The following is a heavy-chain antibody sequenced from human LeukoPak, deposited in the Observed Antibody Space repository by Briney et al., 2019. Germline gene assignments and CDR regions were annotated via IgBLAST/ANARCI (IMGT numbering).Heavy chain of an antibody. CDR1: GYTFTSYD. J-gene: IGHJ6*03. CDR2: MNPNSGNT. CDR3: ARGAISSLGIEQWLDYYYYYMDV. Sequence: ASVKVSCKASGYTFTSYDINWVRQATGQGLECMGWMNPNSGNTGYAQKFQGRVTITRNTSISTAYMELSSLRSEDTAVYYCARGAISSLGIEQWLDYYYYYMDVWGKGTTVTVSS. D-gene: IGHD6-19*01. V-gene: IGHV1-8*03.